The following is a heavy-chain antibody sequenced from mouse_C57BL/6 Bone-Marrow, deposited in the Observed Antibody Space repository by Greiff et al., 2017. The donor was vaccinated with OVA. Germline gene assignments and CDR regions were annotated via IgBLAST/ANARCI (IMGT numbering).Heavy chain of an antibody. Sequence: EVNLVESGGGLVKPGGSLKLSCAASGFTFSSYAMSWVRQTPEKRLEWVATISDGGSYTYYPDNVKGRFTISRDNAKNNLYLQMSHLKSEDTAMYYCARDSLSDYDNWYFDVWGTGTTVTVSS. CDR3: ARDSLSDYDNWYFDV. CDR2: ISDGGSYT. CDR1: GFTFSSYA. V-gene: IGHV5-4*01. D-gene: IGHD2-4*01. J-gene: IGHJ1*03.